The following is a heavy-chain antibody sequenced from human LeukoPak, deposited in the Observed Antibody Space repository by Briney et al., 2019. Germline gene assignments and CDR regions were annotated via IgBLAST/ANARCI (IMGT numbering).Heavy chain of an antibody. CDR2: ISSSSSYI. CDR1: GFTFSSYS. D-gene: IGHD3-10*01. J-gene: IGHJ4*02. V-gene: IGHV3-21*01. CDR3: CGSGSYYQNASPFDY. Sequence: PGGSLRLSCAASGFTFSSYSMNWVRQAPGKGLEWVSSISSSSSYICYADSVKGRFTISRDNAKNSLYLQMNSLRAEDTAVYYCCGSGSYYQNASPFDYWGQGTLVTVSS.